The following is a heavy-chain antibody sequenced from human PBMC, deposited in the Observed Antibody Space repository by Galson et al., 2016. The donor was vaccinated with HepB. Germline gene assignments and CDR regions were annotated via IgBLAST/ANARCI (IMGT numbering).Heavy chain of an antibody. CDR1: GFTFGDYG. Sequence: FLRLSCAASGFTFGDYGMHWVRQAPGKGPEWVGVVSFNGKVQYYADSVKGRFTISRDNSKNTLYLQMDSLRVEDTALYYCAKEPQKYSSGWYDYNWGQGALVTVSS. D-gene: IGHD6-19*01. CDR3: AKEPQKYSSGWYDYN. V-gene: IGHV3-30*18. CDR2: VSFNGKVQ. J-gene: IGHJ4*02.